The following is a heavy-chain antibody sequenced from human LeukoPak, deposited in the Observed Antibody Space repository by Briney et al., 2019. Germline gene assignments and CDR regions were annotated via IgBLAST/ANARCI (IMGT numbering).Heavy chain of an antibody. CDR1: AGSISSGDYY. Sequence: SQTLSLTCTVSAGSISSGDYYWSWIRQPPGRSLEWIGYIYYSGSTYYTPSLKSRVTISVDTSKNQCSLKLSSVAAADTAVYYCARGRDVYNPHAADYWDQGTLVTVSS. CDR3: ARGRDVYNPHAADY. J-gene: IGHJ4*02. D-gene: IGHD5-24*01. CDR2: IYYSGST. V-gene: IGHV4-30-4*08.